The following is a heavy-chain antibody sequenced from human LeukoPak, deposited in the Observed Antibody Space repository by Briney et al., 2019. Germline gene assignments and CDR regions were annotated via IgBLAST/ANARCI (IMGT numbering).Heavy chain of an antibody. CDR1: GGSFSGYY. J-gene: IGHJ2*01. CDR2: IKHTGST. V-gene: IGHV4-34*01. CDR3: ARGHFWSGYFRELTHWYFDL. Sequence: SETLSLTCAVYGGSFSGYYWSWICQPPGKGLEWIGEIKHTGSTNYNPSLKSRVTISVDTSKNQFSLKLSSVTAADTAVYYCARGHFWSGYFRELTHWYFDLWGRGTLVTVSS. D-gene: IGHD3-3*02.